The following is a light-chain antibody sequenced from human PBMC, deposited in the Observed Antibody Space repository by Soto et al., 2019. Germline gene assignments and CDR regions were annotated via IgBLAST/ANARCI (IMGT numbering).Light chain of an antibody. CDR2: EVT. J-gene: IGLJ2*01. CDR3: TSYSSLSPVL. CDR1: SSDVGAYNY. V-gene: IGLV2-14*01. Sequence: QSALTQPASVSGSLGQSITISCTGTSSDVGAYNYVSWYQHHPDKAPKRLICEVTNRPAGVSGLFSGYNSGITALLIISGLQPEDAAYYYCTSYSSLSPVLFGGGTKLTVL.